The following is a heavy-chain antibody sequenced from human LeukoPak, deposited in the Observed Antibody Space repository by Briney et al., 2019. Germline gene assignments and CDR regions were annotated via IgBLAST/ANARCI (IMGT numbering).Heavy chain of an antibody. CDR1: GGTFSSYA. CDR2: IIPILGIA. V-gene: IGHV1-69*04. J-gene: IGHJ6*02. Sequence: GASVKVSCKASGGTFSSYAISWVRQAPGQGPEWMGRIIPILGIANYAQKFQGRVTITADKSTSTAYMELSSLRSEDTAVYYCARGHYYYGSGSYLGGYYYYGMDVWGQGTTVTVSS. CDR3: ARGHYYYGSGSYLGGYYYYGMDV. D-gene: IGHD3-10*01.